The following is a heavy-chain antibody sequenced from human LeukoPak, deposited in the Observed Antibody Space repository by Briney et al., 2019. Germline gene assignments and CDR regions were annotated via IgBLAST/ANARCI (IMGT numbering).Heavy chain of an antibody. CDR3: AKVRFSDSGRDGLDS. CDR2: IRYDGSNK. D-gene: IGHD5-12*01. V-gene: IGHV3-30*02. J-gene: IGHJ5*01. Sequence: GGSLRLPCAASGFSFSSYGMHWVRQASGGGLEWVAFIRYDGSNKDYADSVKGRFTISRDNSKNTLYLEMNSLRAEDTAVYHCAKVRFSDSGRDGLDSWGQGTLVTVSS. CDR1: GFSFSSYG.